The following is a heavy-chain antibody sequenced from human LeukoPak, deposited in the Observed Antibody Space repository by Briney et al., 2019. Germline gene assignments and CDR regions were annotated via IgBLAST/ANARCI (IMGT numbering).Heavy chain of an antibody. CDR1: GFTFTNFW. V-gene: IGHV3-74*01. Sequence: PGGSLRLSCAASGFTFTNFWMHWVRQVPGKGLVWVSRIDANGGGTTYADSVEGRFAISRDNAKNTLYLQMSSLRIEDTAVYYCTRVQAGRSGLMDVWGRGTTVTVSS. CDR3: TRVQAGRSGLMDV. CDR2: IDANGGGT. J-gene: IGHJ6*02. D-gene: IGHD2-8*02.